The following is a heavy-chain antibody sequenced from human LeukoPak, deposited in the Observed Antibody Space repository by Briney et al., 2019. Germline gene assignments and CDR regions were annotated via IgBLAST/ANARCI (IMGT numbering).Heavy chain of an antibody. V-gene: IGHV3-23*01. D-gene: IGHD1-1*01. CDR2: ITGDET. CDR1: AFTVSTCA. J-gene: IGHJ4*02. CDR3: GSRPGPGLGPLDF. Sequence: GGSLRLSCAASAFTVSTCAMSWVRQAPGGGLGWVSFITGDETDYRDSVRCRFTILRDTSKNTLYLQMHSLRVEDTAVYFCGSRPGPGLGPLDFWGQGTLVTVSS.